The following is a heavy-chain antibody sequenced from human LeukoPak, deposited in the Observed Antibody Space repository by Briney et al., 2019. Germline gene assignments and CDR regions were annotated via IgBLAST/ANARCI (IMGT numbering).Heavy chain of an antibody. CDR3: ARDSPYSGGPPLDY. Sequence: GGSLRLSCAASGFTFSTYSMNWVRQAPGKGLAWVSYISSSSSNIYYADSVKGRFTISRDNAKNSLYLQMNNLRAEDTAVYYCARDSPYSGGPPLDYWGQGTLVTVSS. CDR2: ISSSSSNI. J-gene: IGHJ4*02. D-gene: IGHD6-19*01. CDR1: GFTFSTYS. V-gene: IGHV3-48*04.